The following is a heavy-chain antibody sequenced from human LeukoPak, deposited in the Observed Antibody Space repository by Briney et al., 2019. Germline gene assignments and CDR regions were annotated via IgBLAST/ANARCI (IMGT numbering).Heavy chain of an antibody. D-gene: IGHD3-22*01. J-gene: IGHJ4*02. Sequence: SETLSLTCTVSGGSISSGGYYWSWIRQHPGKGLEWIGYIYYSGSTYYNPSLKSRVTISVDTSKNQFSLKLSSVTAADTAVYYCAGEKTYYYDSSGYYYFDYWGQGTLVTASS. CDR3: AGEKTYYYDSSGYYYFDY. CDR2: IYYSGST. CDR1: GGSISSGGYY. V-gene: IGHV4-31*03.